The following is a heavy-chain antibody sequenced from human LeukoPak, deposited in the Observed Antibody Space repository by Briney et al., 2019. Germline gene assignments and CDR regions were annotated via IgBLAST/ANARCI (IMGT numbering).Heavy chain of an antibody. J-gene: IGHJ4*02. CDR3: ARIRDSSGYRKFFDY. CDR1: GFTVGSNY. V-gene: IGHV3-66*01. Sequence: GGSLRLSCVASGFTVGSNYMSCVRQAPGKGLEWVSVIYSGGTTYYADSVEGRFTISRDNSKNTLYLQMNSLRTEDTAVYYCARIRDSSGYRKFFDYWGQGTLVPVSS. CDR2: IYSGGTT. D-gene: IGHD3-22*01.